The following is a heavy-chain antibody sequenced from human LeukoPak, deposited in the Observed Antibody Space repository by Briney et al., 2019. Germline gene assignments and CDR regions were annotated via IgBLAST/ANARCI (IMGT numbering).Heavy chain of an antibody. CDR1: GFTFSRFA. V-gene: IGHV3-23*01. CDR2: ICGSSDNT. J-gene: IGHJ4*02. D-gene: IGHD2-15*01. Sequence: GSLRLSCAASGFTFSRFAMSWVRQAPGKGVEWVSTICGSSDNTYNADSVKGRFTISRDNSKNTLYLQMNSLRDEDTAIYYCAKGFRSDGTCYSSVDYWGQGTLVTVSS. CDR3: AKGFRSDGTCYSSVDY.